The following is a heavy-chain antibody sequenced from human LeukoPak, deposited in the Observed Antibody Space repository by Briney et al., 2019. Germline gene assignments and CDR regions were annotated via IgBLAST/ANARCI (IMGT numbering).Heavy chain of an antibody. V-gene: IGHV4-59*01. CDR3: ARGSSGWFRGHWDFDL. Sequence: SETLSLTCTVSGGSISSYYWSWIRQPPGKGLEWIGYIYYSGSTNYNPSLKSRVTISVDTSKNQFSLKLSSVTAADTAVYYCARGSSGWFRGHWDFDLWGRGTLVTVSS. CDR1: GGSISSYY. J-gene: IGHJ2*01. CDR2: IYYSGST. D-gene: IGHD6-19*01.